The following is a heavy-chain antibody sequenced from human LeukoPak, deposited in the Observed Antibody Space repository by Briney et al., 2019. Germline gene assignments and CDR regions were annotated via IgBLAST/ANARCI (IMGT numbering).Heavy chain of an antibody. CDR3: ARDGSGFYYYYYMDV. CDR1: GFTFTDYS. Sequence: PGGSLRLSCAASGFTFTDYSMTWVRQAPGKGLEWVPSISTVSTYTFYSDSVKGRFTISRDNARNTLYLQMSSLSPEDTAVYYCARDGSGFYYYYYMDVWGRGTTVTVSS. D-gene: IGHD6-25*01. CDR2: ISTVSTYT. J-gene: IGHJ6*03. V-gene: IGHV3-21*01.